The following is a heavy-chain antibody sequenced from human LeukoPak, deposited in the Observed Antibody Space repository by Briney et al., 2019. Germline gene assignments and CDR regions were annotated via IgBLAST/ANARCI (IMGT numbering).Heavy chain of an antibody. D-gene: IGHD4-17*01. CDR3: ARGGSYGDYPDY. V-gene: IGHV4-59*01. Sequence: SETLSLTCTVSGGSISSYYWSWIRQPPGKGLEWIGYIYYSGSINYNPSLKSRVTISVDTSKNQFSLKLGSVTAADTAVYYCARGGSYGDYPDYWGQGTLVTVSS. J-gene: IGHJ4*02. CDR2: IYYSGSI. CDR1: GGSISSYY.